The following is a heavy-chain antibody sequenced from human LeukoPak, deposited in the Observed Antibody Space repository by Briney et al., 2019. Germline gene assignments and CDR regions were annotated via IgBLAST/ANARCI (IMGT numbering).Heavy chain of an antibody. Sequence: PSQTLSLTCTVSGGSISSGSYYWRWIRQPAGKGLEWIGRIYTSGSTNYNPSRKSRVTISVDTSKNHFSLKLSSVTAADTAVYYCARDGSGTVTTGVYYYYYYMDVWGKGTTVTVSS. CDR3: ARDGSGTVTTGVYYYYYYMDV. D-gene: IGHD4-11*01. J-gene: IGHJ6*03. CDR1: GGSISSGSYY. CDR2: IYTSGST. V-gene: IGHV4-61*02.